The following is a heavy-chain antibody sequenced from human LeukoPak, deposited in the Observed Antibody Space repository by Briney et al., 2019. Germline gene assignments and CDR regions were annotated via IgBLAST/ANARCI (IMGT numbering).Heavy chain of an antibody. V-gene: IGHV3-15*01. CDR2: IKRIIDGGTT. CDR1: GFSFGSYA. CDR3: AAQGGSGDLRY. Sequence: GGSLRLSCSASGFSFGSYAMHWVRQAPGKGLEWVGRIKRIIDGGTTDYAAPVKGRFTVSRDDSINTLYLQMSSLKTEDTAVYYCAAQGGSGDLRYWGQGTLVTVSS. J-gene: IGHJ4*02. D-gene: IGHD4-17*01.